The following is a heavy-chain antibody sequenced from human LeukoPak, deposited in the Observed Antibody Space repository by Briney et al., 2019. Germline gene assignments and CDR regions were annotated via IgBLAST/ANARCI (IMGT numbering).Heavy chain of an antibody. CDR2: IIPIFGTA. D-gene: IGHD1-26*01. V-gene: IGHV1-69*01. Sequence: SVKVSCKASGGTFSSYAISWVRQAPGQGLEWLGGIIPIFGTANYAQKFQGRVTITADESTSTAYMELSSLRSEDTAVYYCASAVVGATDYYYYGMDVWGQGTTVTVSS. CDR1: GGTFSSYA. CDR3: ASAVVGATDYYYYGMDV. J-gene: IGHJ6*02.